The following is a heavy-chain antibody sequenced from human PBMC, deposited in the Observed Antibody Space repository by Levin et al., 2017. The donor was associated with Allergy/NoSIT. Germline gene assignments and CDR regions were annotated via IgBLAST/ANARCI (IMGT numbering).Heavy chain of an antibody. V-gene: IGHV3-21*01. CDR2: ISSSSIYM. D-gene: IGHD1-1*01. Sequence: GGSLRLSCAASGFTFSSYNMNWVRQAPGKGLEWVSSISSSSIYMYYADSVKGRFTISRDNAKNSLYLQMNSLRAEDTAVYYCARGTSTNGLSYWGQGTLVTVSS. J-gene: IGHJ4*02. CDR1: GFTFSSYN. CDR3: ARGTSTNGLSY.